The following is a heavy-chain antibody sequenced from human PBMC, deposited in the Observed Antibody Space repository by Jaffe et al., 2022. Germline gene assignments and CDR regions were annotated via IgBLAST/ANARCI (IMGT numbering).Heavy chain of an antibody. V-gene: IGHV3-49*04. CDR2: IRSKAYGGTT. D-gene: IGHD5-12*01. CDR1: GFTFGDYA. J-gene: IGHJ4*02. Sequence: EVQLVESGGGLVQPGRSLRLSCTASGFTFGDYAMSWVRQAPGKGLEWVGFIRSKAYGGTTEYAASVKGRFTISRDDSKSIAYLQMNSLKTEDTAVYYCTRDLKSGYDYVSEDYWGQGTLVTVSS. CDR3: TRDLKSGYDYVSEDY.